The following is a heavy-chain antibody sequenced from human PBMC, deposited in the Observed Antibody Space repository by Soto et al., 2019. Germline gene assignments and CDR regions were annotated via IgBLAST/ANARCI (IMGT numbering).Heavy chain of an antibody. CDR2: IYYSGST. CDR1: GGSISSSSYY. Sequence: SETLSLTCTVSGGSISSSSYYWGWIRQPPAKGLEWIGSIYYSGSTYYNPSLKSRVTISVDTSKNQFSLKLSSVTAADTAVYYYARQPGYSSGWYGTVGYFDYWGQGTLVTVSS. J-gene: IGHJ4*02. CDR3: ARQPGYSSGWYGTVGYFDY. V-gene: IGHV4-39*01. D-gene: IGHD6-19*01.